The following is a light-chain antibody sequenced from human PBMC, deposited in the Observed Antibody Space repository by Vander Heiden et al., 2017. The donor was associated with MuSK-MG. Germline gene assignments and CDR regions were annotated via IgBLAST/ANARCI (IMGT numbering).Light chain of an antibody. Sequence: DIQMTQSPSSLSASVGDRVTITCRASQAIRNDLGWYQQKPGKAPKRLIYGSSTLQSGVPSRFSGSGFGTEFTLTISSLQTEDLATYYCRQHNNYPWTFGQGTKVEIK. J-gene: IGKJ1*01. V-gene: IGKV1-17*01. CDR3: RQHNNYPWT. CDR2: GSS. CDR1: QAIRND.